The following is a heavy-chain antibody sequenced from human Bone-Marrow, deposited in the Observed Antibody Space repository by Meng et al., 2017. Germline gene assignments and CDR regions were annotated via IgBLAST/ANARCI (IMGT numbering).Heavy chain of an antibody. CDR3: ARARWLQAKYYFDY. D-gene: IGHD5-24*01. CDR2: IKQDGSGT. J-gene: IGHJ4*02. CDR1: GFTFGNYA. Sequence: LSLTCAASGFTFGNYAMSWVRQAPGKGLEWVANIKQDGSGTYYVDSVKGRFIISRDNAKNSLFLQMDSLRAEDTAVYYCARARWLQAKYYFDYWGQGTLVTVSS. V-gene: IGHV3-7*01.